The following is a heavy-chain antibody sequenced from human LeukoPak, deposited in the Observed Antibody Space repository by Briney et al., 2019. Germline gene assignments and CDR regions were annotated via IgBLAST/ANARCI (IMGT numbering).Heavy chain of an antibody. Sequence: SETLSLTCTVSGGSISSYYWSWIRQPPGKGLEWIGYIYYSGSTNYNPSLKSRVTISVDTSKNQFSLKLSSVTAADTAVYYCARDHLTTGRMRAQDAFDIWGQGTMVTVSS. CDR1: GGSISSYY. V-gene: IGHV4-59*01. CDR2: IYYSGST. CDR3: ARDHLTTGRMRAQDAFDI. D-gene: IGHD1-1*01. J-gene: IGHJ3*02.